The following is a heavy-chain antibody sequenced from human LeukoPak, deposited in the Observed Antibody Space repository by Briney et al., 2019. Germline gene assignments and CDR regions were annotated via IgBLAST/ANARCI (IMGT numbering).Heavy chain of an antibody. CDR3: AKDLRAYCSGGSCYSDY. CDR2: ISASGGST. J-gene: IGHJ4*02. CDR1: GFTFNSYA. V-gene: IGHV3-23*01. Sequence: PGGSLRLSCAASGFTFNSYAMGWVRQAPGKGLEWVSCISASGGSTYYADSVKDRFTISRDNSKNTLYLQMNSLRAEDTAVYYCAKDLRAYCSGGSCYSDYWGQGTLVTVSS. D-gene: IGHD2-15*01.